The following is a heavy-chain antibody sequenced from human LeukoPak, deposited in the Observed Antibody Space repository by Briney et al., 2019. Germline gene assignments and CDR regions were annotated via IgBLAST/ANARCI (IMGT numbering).Heavy chain of an antibody. CDR3: ARENNDYGDYIGVDY. CDR2: IKQDGSEK. V-gene: IGHV3-7*01. Sequence: GGSLRLSCAASGFTFSSQWMSWVRQAPGKGLEWVANIKQDGSEKYYVDSVKGRFTISRDNAKNSLYLQMNSLRAEDTAVYYCARENNDYGDYIGVDYWGQGTLVTVSS. J-gene: IGHJ4*02. CDR1: GFTFSSQW. D-gene: IGHD4-17*01.